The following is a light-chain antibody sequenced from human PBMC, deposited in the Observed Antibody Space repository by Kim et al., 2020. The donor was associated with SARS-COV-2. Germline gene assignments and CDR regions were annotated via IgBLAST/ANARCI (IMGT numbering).Light chain of an antibody. Sequence: QSVLTQAPSASGTPGQRVVISCSGSTSNIAKNTVSWFRQLPRTAPKLLIYNNDRRPSGVPDRFSGSKSGTSASLAISGLQSEDEADYYCAAWDDRLDGRLFGGGTKLTVL. V-gene: IGLV1-44*01. CDR2: NND. J-gene: IGLJ2*01. CDR1: TSNIAKNT. CDR3: AAWDDRLDGRL.